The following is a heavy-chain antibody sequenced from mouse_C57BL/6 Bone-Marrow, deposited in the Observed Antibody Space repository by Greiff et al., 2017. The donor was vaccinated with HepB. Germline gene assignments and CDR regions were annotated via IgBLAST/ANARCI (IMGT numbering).Heavy chain of an antibody. V-gene: IGHV1-4*01. CDR1: GYTFTSYT. J-gene: IGHJ3*01. CDR2: INPSSGYT. Sequence: QLQQSGAELARPGASVQMSCKASGYTFTSYTMHWVKQRPGQGLEWIGYINPSSGYTKYNQKFKDKATLTADKSSSTAYMQLSSLTSEDSAVYYCASPSWFAYWGQGTLVTVSA. CDR3: ASPSWFAY.